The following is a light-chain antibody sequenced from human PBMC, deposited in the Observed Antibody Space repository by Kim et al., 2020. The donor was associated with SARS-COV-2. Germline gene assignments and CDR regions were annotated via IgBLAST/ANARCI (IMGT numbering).Light chain of an antibody. CDR1: SSNIGSNT. V-gene: IGLV1-44*01. J-gene: IGLJ2*01. Sequence: QSVLIQPPSASGTPGQRVTISCSGSSSNIGSNTVNWYKHLPGTAPKLLIFDTRQRPSRVPDRLSGSKSGTSASLAISGLQSEDEGDYYCAAWDDSLNGHVVFGGGTKVTVL. CDR3: AAWDDSLNGHVV. CDR2: DTR.